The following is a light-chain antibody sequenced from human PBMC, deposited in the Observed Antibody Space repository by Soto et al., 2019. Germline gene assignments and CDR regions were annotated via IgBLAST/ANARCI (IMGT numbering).Light chain of an antibody. Sequence: EIVLTQSPVTLSLSPGERATLSCRASQSVSTSLDWYQQKPDQSPRLLIYDAAHRATGIPVRFSGGGSGTDFTLTISSLEPEDSAVYYCQQRSKWPLTFGGGTKVEIK. CDR2: DAA. J-gene: IGKJ4*01. CDR3: QQRSKWPLT. V-gene: IGKV3-11*01. CDR1: QSVSTS.